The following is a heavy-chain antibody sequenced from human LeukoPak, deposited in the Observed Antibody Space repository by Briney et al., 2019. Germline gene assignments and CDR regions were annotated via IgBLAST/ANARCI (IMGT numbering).Heavy chain of an antibody. V-gene: IGHV4-34*01. CDR2: INHSGST. D-gene: IGHD3-10*01. Sequence: PSETLSLTCAVYGGSFSGYYWSWIRQPPGKGLEWIGEINHSGSTNYNPSLKSRVTISVDTSKNQFSLKLSSVTAADTAVYYCARVDFGGSDYWGQGTLVTVSS. CDR1: GGSFSGYY. J-gene: IGHJ4*02. CDR3: ARVDFGGSDY.